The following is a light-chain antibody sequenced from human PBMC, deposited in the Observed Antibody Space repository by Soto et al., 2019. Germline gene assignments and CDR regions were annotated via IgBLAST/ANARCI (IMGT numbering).Light chain of an antibody. V-gene: IGLV2-8*01. CDR1: SSDVGGYNY. J-gene: IGLJ1*01. Sequence: SVTISCAGTSSDVGGYNYVSWYQQYPGKVPKLMIYEVSERPSGVPDRFSGSKSGNTAFLTVSGLQAEDEADYYCLSYADPAYVFGTGTKVTVL. CDR2: EVS. CDR3: LSYADPAYV.